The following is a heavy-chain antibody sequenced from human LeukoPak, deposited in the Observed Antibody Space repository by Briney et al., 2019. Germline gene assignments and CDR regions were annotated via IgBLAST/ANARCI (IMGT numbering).Heavy chain of an antibody. V-gene: IGHV3-48*01. Sequence: GGSLRLSRAASGFTFSIYGMNWVRQAPGKGLEWVSYIAGSSSTIYYADSVKGRFTISRDNGKNSLYLQMNSLRAEDTAMYYCARDSGFDSWGQGTLVTVSS. CDR3: ARDSGFDS. CDR1: GFTFSIYG. CDR2: IAGSSSTI. J-gene: IGHJ4*01.